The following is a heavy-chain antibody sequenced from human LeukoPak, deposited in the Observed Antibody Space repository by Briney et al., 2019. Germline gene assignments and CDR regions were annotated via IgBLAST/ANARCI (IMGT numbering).Heavy chain of an antibody. J-gene: IGHJ4*02. CDR2: ISTSGST. CDR3: ARSAAGTADFDY. CDR1: GGSISSGTHY. D-gene: IGHD1-1*01. Sequence: PSQTLSLTCTVSGGSISSGTHYWSWIRQPAGKGLEWIGRISTSGSTNYNPSLQSRVTISVDTSKNQFSLKLSSVTAADTAVYYCARSAAGTADFDYWGQGTLVTVSS. V-gene: IGHV4-61*02.